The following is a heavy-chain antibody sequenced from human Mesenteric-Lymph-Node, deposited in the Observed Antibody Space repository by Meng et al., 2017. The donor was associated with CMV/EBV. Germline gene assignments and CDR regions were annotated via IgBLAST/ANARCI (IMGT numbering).Heavy chain of an antibody. CDR3: ARVGTGGYGYFDY. CDR2: ILYDGNNR. Sequence: GESLKISCVASGFIFSGYGIHWVRQVPGKGLEWVAVILYDGNNRYYADSVEGRFTISRDNAKNTLYLQLNSLRTEDTAVYYCARVGTGGYGYFDYWGQGTLVTVSS. D-gene: IGHD1-1*01. CDR1: GFIFSGYG. V-gene: IGHV3-30*03. J-gene: IGHJ4*01.